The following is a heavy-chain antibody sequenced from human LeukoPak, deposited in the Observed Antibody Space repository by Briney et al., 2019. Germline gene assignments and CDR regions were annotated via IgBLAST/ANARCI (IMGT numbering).Heavy chain of an antibody. D-gene: IGHD3-3*02. CDR1: GFTFSSYG. V-gene: IGHV3-30*18. CDR3: GKDQQYWRCWNLYPRGPGDY. J-gene: IGHJ4*02. CDR2: ISYDGSNK. Sequence: GGSLRLSCAASGFTFSSYGMHWVRQAPGKGLEWVAVISYDGSNKYYADSVKGRFTISRDNSKNTLYLQMNSLRAEDTAVYYCGKDQQYWRCWNLYPRGPGDYWGQGTLVTVSS.